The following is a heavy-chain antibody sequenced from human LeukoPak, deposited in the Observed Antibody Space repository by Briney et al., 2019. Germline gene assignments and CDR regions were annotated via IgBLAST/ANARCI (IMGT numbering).Heavy chain of an antibody. CDR2: IIPIFGTA. Sequence: ASVKVSCKASGGTFSSYAISWVRQAPGQGLEWMGGIIPIFGTANYAQKFQGRVTITADESTSTAYMELSSLRSEDTAVYYCARDGVVPAAMVGYYYGMDVWGQGTTVTVS. CDR1: GGTFSSYA. CDR3: ARDGVVPAAMVGYYYGMDV. D-gene: IGHD2-2*01. V-gene: IGHV1-69*13. J-gene: IGHJ6*02.